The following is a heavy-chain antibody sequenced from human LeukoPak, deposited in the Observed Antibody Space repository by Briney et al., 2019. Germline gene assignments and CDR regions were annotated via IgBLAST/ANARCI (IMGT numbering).Heavy chain of an antibody. J-gene: IGHJ4*02. CDR1: GDSVSSNSAA. D-gene: IGHD5-12*01. CDR2: TYYRSKWYN. V-gene: IGHV6-1*01. CDR3: ARGSINSTWL. Sequence: SQTLSLTCAISGDSVSSNSAAWSWIRQSPSRGLEWLGRTYYRSKWYNDYAVSVKSRITINSDTSKNQFSLQLNSVTPEGTAVYYCARGSINSTWLWGQGTLVTVSS.